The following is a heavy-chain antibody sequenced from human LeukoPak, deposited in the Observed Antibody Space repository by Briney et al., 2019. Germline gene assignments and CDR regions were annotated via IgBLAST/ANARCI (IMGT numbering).Heavy chain of an antibody. CDR2: IRYDGSNE. V-gene: IGHV3-30*02. D-gene: IGHD6-13*01. CDR1: GFTFSSYG. Sequence: GGSLRLSCAASGFTFSSYGMHWVRQAPGKGLEWVAFIRYDGSNEYYADSVKGRITISRDNAKNSLYLQMNSLRAEDTAVYFCARMWGSSWSYFDYWGQGTLVTVSS. CDR3: ARMWGSSWSYFDY. J-gene: IGHJ4*02.